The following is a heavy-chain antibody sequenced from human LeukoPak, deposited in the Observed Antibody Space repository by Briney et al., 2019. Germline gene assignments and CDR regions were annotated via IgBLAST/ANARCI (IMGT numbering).Heavy chain of an antibody. CDR2: ISSDGSTT. CDR3: ARANYYDISGYDY. Sequence: GGSLRLSCAASGFTFSTYWMDWVRQVPEKGLVWVSTISSDGSTTYYADSVKGRFTISRDNAKNSLYLQMNSLRAEDTAVYYCARANYYDISGYDYWGQGTLVTVSS. V-gene: IGHV3-74*01. J-gene: IGHJ4*02. D-gene: IGHD3-22*01. CDR1: GFTFSTYW.